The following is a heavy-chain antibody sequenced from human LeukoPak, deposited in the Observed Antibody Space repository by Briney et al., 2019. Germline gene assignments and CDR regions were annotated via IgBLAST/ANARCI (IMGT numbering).Heavy chain of an antibody. J-gene: IGHJ4*02. CDR2: INPSGGST. CDR3: AREGRGVPGAIAAVKGFDY. Sequence: ASVKVSCKASGYTLTSYYMHWVRQAPGQGLEGMGIINPSGGSTSYAQKFQGRVTMTRDMSTSTVYMELSSLRSEDTAIYYCAREGRGVPGAIAAVKGFDYWGQGTLVTVSS. V-gene: IGHV1-46*01. CDR1: GYTLTSYY. D-gene: IGHD6-13*01.